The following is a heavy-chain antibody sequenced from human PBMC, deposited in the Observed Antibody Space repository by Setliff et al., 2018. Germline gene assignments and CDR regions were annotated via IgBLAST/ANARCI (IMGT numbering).Heavy chain of an antibody. CDR1: GFSFTDAW. Sequence: PGGSLRLSCAASGFSFTDAWMNWVRQAPGKGLEWVGRIKSKRDGVTTDYAAPVIGRFTISRDDSKNTLYLQMNSLKVEDTAVYYCARDPALTALIYNFWSGQLDYWGQGTLVTVSS. V-gene: IGHV3-15*07. D-gene: IGHD3-3*01. J-gene: IGHJ4*02. CDR3: ARDPALTALIYNFWSGQLDY. CDR2: IKSKRDGVTT.